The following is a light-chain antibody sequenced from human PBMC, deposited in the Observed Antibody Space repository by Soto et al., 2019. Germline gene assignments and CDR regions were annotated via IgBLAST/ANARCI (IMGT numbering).Light chain of an antibody. CDR1: QSVSSSY. V-gene: IGKV3-20*01. CDR2: GAS. Sequence: PGERATLSCRASQSVSSSYLAWYQQKPGQAPRLLIYGASSRATGIPDRFSGSGSGTDFTLTISRLEPEDFAVYYCQQYGSSRTFGQGTKVEIK. CDR3: QQYGSSRT. J-gene: IGKJ1*01.